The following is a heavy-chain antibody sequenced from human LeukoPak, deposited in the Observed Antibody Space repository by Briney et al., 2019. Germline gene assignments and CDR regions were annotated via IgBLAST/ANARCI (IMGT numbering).Heavy chain of an antibody. J-gene: IGHJ6*02. CDR3: ARDGNIVVVPAAPGGMDV. Sequence: GGSLRLSCAASGFTFSSYGMHWVRQAPGKGLEWVAVIWYDGSNKYYADSVKGRFTISRDNSKNTLYLQMNSLRAEDTAVYYCARDGNIVVVPAAPGGMDVWGQGTTVTVSS. D-gene: IGHD2-2*01. CDR2: IWYDGSNK. V-gene: IGHV3-33*01. CDR1: GFTFSSYG.